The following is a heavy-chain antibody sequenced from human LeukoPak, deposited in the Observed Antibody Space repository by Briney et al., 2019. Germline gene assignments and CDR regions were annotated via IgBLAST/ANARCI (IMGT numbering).Heavy chain of an antibody. Sequence: GGSQRLSCAASGFIFSSYVMYWVRQAPGKGLEYVSAVSGNGDTTYYADSVKGRFAISRDNSKNTLYLQMGRLRAEDMAVYYCARGGSPRGYYYGMDVWGQGTTVTVSS. CDR1: GFIFSSYV. V-gene: IGHV3-64*02. CDR3: ARGGSPRGYYYGMDV. J-gene: IGHJ6*02. CDR2: VSGNGDTT. D-gene: IGHD1-26*01.